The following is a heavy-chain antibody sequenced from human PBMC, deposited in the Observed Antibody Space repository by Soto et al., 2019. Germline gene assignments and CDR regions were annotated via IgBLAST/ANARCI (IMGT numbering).Heavy chain of an antibody. CDR2: ISSDGTRT. D-gene: IGHD5-18*01. CDR1: GFAFSSSW. J-gene: IGHJ4*02. Sequence: EVQLVESGGGLVQPGGSLRLSCAASGFAFSSSWMHWVRQAPGKGLVWVSRISSDGTRTNYADSVKGRFTISRDNAKNTLYLQMKSLGGEDTAVYHCASPHTGATHNGLTSWGQGTLVTVSP. V-gene: IGHV3-74*01. CDR3: ASPHTGATHNGLTS.